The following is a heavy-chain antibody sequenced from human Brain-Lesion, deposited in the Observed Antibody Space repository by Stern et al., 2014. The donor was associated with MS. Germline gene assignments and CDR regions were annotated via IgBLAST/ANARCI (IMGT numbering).Heavy chain of an antibody. CDR2: IYASGNT. J-gene: IGHJ4*02. V-gene: IGHV4-61*02. CDR1: GGPISSHSYY. D-gene: IGHD4-17*01. Sequence: VKLVESGPGLVKPSQTLSLTCTVSGGPISSHSYYWSWIRQPAGKGLEWIGRIYASGNTNYNPSLKSRVSISVDTSKNQLSLRLSSVTASDTAVYYCARDYGDLEFDLWGQGTLVTVSS. CDR3: ARDYGDLEFDL.